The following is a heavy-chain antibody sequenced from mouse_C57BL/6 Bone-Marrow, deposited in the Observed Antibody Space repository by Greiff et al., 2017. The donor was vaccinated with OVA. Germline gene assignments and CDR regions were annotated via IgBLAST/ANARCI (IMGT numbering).Heavy chain of an antibody. Sequence: QVQLQQPGTELVKPGASVKLSCKASGYTFTSYWMHWVKQRPGQGLEWIGKINPRHGGTNYNEKFKSKATLTVDKSSSTAYMQLSSLTSEDSAVYYCARPRYGFPFAYWGQGTLVTVSA. D-gene: IGHD2-2*01. V-gene: IGHV1-53*01. J-gene: IGHJ3*01. CDR3: ARPRYGFPFAY. CDR2: INPRHGGT. CDR1: GYTFTSYW.